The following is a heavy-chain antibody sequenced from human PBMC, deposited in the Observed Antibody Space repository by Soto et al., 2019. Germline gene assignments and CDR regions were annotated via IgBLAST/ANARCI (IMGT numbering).Heavy chain of an antibody. CDR2: IYPGDSDT. V-gene: IGHV5-51*01. Sequence: GESLKSSCKGSGYSFTIYCIGWVLQMPWKGLEWMGIIYPGDSDTRYSPSFQGQVTISADKSISTAYLQWSSLKASDTAMYYCARLGGVVPWFYGMDVWGQGTTVTVSS. J-gene: IGHJ6*02. CDR3: ARLGGVVPWFYGMDV. D-gene: IGHD2-15*01. CDR1: GYSFTIYC.